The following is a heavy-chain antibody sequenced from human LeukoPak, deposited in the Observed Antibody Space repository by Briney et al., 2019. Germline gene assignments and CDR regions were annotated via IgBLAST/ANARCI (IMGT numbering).Heavy chain of an antibody. CDR3: ARDNIVVVPAAIRGYWFDP. CDR2: ISSSSSTI. V-gene: IGHV3-48*01. Sequence: GGSLRLSCAASGFTFSNAWMSWVRQAPGKGLEWVSYISSSSSTIYYADSVKGRFTISRDNAKNSLYLQMNSLRAEDTAVYYCARDNIVVVPAAIRGYWFDPWGQGTLVTVSS. J-gene: IGHJ5*02. D-gene: IGHD2-2*02. CDR1: GFTFSNAW.